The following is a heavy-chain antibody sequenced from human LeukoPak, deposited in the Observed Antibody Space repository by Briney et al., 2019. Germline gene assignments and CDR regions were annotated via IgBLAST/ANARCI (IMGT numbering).Heavy chain of an antibody. D-gene: IGHD3-22*01. CDR3: TRMLFYESSGHRPSDY. CDR1: GFTFSSSE. J-gene: IGHJ4*02. Sequence: PGGSLRLSCAASGFTFSSSEMNWVRQAPGKGLEWVSYISSSGTTIYYADSVKGRFTISRDNAENAVHLEMNSLRVEDTAVYYCTRMLFYESSGHRPSDYWGRGTLVTVSS. CDR2: ISSSGTTI. V-gene: IGHV3-48*03.